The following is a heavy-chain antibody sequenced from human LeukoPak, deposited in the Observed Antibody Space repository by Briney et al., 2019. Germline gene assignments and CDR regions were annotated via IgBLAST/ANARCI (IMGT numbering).Heavy chain of an antibody. V-gene: IGHV1-2*02. CDR1: GYTFTGYY. D-gene: IGHD6-13*01. J-gene: IGHJ4*02. CDR2: INPNSGGT. Sequence: ASVKVSCRASGYTFTGYYMHWVRQAPGQGLEWMGWINPNSGGTNYAQKFQGRVTMTTDTSTSTAYMGLRSLRSEDTAVYYCARGPTDATSSSWYRSDYWGQGTLVTVSS. CDR3: ARGPTDATSSSWYRSDY.